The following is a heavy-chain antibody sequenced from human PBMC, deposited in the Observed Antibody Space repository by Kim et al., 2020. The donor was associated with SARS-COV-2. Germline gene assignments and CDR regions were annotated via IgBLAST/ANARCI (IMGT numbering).Heavy chain of an antibody. J-gene: IGHJ4*02. V-gene: IGHV3-30*04. CDR2: ISYDGSNK. Sequence: GGSLRLSCAASGFTFSSYAMHWVRQAPGKGLEWVAVISYDGSNKYYADSVKGRFTISRDNSKNTLYLQMNSLRAEDTAVYYCARDGGVTGTYDFWSGYLDYWGQGTLVTVSS. D-gene: IGHD3-3*01. CDR1: GFTFSSYA. CDR3: ARDGGVTGTYDFWSGYLDY.